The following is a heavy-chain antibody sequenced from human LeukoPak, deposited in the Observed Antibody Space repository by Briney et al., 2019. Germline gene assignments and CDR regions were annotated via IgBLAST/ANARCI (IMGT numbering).Heavy chain of an antibody. V-gene: IGHV1-2*02. J-gene: IGHJ4*02. CDR1: GYTFTGYY. D-gene: IGHD2-15*01. CDR2: INPNSGGT. Sequence: ASVKVSCKASGYTFTGYYMHWVRQAPGQGLEWMGWINPNSGGTNYAQKFQGRVTMTRDTSISTAYMELSRLRSDDTAVYYCARAPMVVVAATIDYWGQGTLVTVSS. CDR3: ARAPMVVVAATIDY.